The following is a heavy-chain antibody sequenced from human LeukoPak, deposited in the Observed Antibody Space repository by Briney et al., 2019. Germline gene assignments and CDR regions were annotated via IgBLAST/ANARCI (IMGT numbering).Heavy chain of an antibody. J-gene: IGHJ3*02. Sequence: SVKVSCKASGGTFSSYSISWVRQAPGQGLEWMGRIIPMLGIANYAQKFQGRVTITADKSTSPAYMELSSLRSEDTAVYYCARDSSGYLDAFDIWGQGTMVTVSS. D-gene: IGHD3-22*01. CDR1: GGTFSSYS. V-gene: IGHV1-69*04. CDR3: ARDSSGYLDAFDI. CDR2: IIPMLGIA.